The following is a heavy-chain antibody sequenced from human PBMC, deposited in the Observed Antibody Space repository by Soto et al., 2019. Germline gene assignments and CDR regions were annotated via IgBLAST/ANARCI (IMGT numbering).Heavy chain of an antibody. CDR3: ATDKGDSYGYGNY. CDR2: MVVGSGNT. D-gene: IGHD5-18*01. V-gene: IGHV1-58*01. J-gene: IGHJ4*02. CDR1: GFTFTNSA. Sequence: GASVKVSCKASGFTFTNSAVQWVRQARGQRLEWIGWMVVGSGNTNYAQKFQERVTITRDMSTTTAYMELSSLRSEDTAVYYCATDKGDSYGYGNYWGQGTLVTVSS.